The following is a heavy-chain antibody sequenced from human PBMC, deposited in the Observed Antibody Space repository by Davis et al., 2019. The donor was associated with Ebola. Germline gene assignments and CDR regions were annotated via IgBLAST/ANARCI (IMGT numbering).Heavy chain of an antibody. CDR3: ATGPLASQAPFDF. CDR1: GGIFGSYS. D-gene: IGHD6-6*01. V-gene: IGHV1-69*06. CDR2: IIPIAGTT. J-gene: IGHJ4*02. Sequence: SVKVSCKASGGIFGSYSIGWLRQAPAQGLEWMGGIIPIAGTTNYAQKFLDRVAITADSTTTTVYIEVTSLKSEDTATYYCATGPLASQAPFDFWGQGTLVTVSS.